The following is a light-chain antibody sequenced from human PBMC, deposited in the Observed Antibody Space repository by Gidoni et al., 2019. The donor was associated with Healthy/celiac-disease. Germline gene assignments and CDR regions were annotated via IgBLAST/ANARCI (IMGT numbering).Light chain of an antibody. CDR2: DNN. V-gene: IGLV1-51*01. CDR1: SSNIGNNY. CDR3: GTWDSSLSANWV. J-gene: IGLJ3*02. Sequence: QSVLTQPPSVSAAPGPKVTISCSGSSSNIGNNYVSWYQQLPGTAPKLLIYDNNKRPSGIPDRFSGSKSGTSATLGITGLQTGDEAEYYCGTWDSSLSANWVFGGGTKLTVL.